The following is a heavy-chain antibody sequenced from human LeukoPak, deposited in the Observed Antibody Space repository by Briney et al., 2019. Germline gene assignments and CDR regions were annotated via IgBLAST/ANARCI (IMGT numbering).Heavy chain of an antibody. CDR1: GFTFSSYA. D-gene: IGHD2-2*02. J-gene: IGHJ4*02. Sequence: PGGSLRLSCAASGFTFSSYAMSWVRQAPGKGLEWVSAISGSSGSTYYADSVKGRFTISRDNSKNTLYLQMNSLRAEDTAVYYCAKADCSSTSCYIIDYWGQGTLVTVSS. CDR3: AKADCSSTSCYIIDY. V-gene: IGHV3-23*01. CDR2: ISGSSGST.